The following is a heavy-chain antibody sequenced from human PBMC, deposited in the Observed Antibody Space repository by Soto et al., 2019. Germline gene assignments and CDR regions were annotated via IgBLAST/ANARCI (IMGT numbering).Heavy chain of an antibody. D-gene: IGHD5-12*01. CDR2: ISGSDGST. CDR3: AKERSSGYYFFDY. CDR1: GFTFSNYA. J-gene: IGHJ4*02. Sequence: EMQLLESGGGLVQPGGSLRLSCAASGFTFSNYAMSWVRQAPGEGLEWVSTISGSDGSTYYADSVKGRFTISRDISKNTLYLQMNSLRAEDTAIYYCAKERSSGYYFFDYWGQGTLVTVSS. V-gene: IGHV3-23*01.